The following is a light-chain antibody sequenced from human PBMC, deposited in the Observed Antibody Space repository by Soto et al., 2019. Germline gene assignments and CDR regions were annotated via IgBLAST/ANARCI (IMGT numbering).Light chain of an antibody. V-gene: IGKV3-20*01. CDR2: GAS. Sequence: EIVLTQSPGTLSLSPGERVTLSCRASQSVSSSYLAWYQQKPGQAPRLLIYGASSRATGISDRFSGSGSGTDFTLIIRRLEPEDFAVYYCQQYGSSLSITFGQGTRLENK. J-gene: IGKJ5*01. CDR1: QSVSSSY. CDR3: QQYGSSLSIT.